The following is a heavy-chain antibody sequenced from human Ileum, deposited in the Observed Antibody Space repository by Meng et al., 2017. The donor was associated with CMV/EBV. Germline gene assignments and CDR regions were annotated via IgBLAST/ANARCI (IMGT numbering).Heavy chain of an antibody. CDR1: GFVFSTSA. D-gene: IGHD2-8*02. V-gene: IGHV3-23*01. J-gene: IGHJ6*02. CDR2: LSPGGGAT. CDR3: AKGHNTAGFHPSYYGLDV. Sequence: GESLKISCAASGFVFSTSAMRWVRQAPGKGLEWVAGLSPGGGATYYAQSVRGRFTVSRDNSKNMVFLQLNSLRAEDTAVYYCAKGHNTAGFHPSYYGLDVWGQGTTVTVSS.